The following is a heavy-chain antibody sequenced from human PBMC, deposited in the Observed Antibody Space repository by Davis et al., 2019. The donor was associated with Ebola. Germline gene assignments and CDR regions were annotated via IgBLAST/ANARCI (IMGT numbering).Heavy chain of an antibody. J-gene: IGHJ4*02. CDR2: IKSKTDGGTT. CDR3: TTGRYDYVWGTWDYFDY. D-gene: IGHD3-16*01. Sequence: GESLKISCAASGFTFSSYAMSWVRQAPGKGLEWVGRIKSKTDGGTTDYAAPVKGRFTISRDDSKNTLYLQMNSLKTEDTAVYYCTTGRYDYVWGTWDYFDYWGQGTLVTVSS. V-gene: IGHV3-15*01. CDR1: GFTFSSYA.